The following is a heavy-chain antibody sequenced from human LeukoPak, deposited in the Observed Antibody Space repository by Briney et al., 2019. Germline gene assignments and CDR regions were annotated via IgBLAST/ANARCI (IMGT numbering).Heavy chain of an antibody. CDR3: ARARIVVVVAATTGYFDY. Sequence: SETLSLTCSVSGGSISSGDYYWTWIRQHPGQGLEWVGFISYGGSTYYNPSLESRATMSIDTSKKQFSLTLSSVTAADTAVYYCARARIVVVVAATTGYFDYWGQGTLVTVSS. CDR1: GGSISSGDYY. CDR2: ISYGGST. D-gene: IGHD2-15*01. V-gene: IGHV4-31*03. J-gene: IGHJ4*02.